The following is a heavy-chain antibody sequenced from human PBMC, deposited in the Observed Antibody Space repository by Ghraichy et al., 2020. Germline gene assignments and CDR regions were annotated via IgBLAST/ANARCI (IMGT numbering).Heavy chain of an antibody. CDR2: IKSKRDRETT. J-gene: IGHJ6*02. CDR3: TTIRSTTTYVNYYGSDV. D-gene: IGHD4-11*01. CDR1: GFTFSDFW. V-gene: IGHV3-15*01. Sequence: GGSLRLSCTASGFTFSDFWMGWVRQAPGKGLDWVGRIKSKRDRETTDYGVPVKGRFTISRDDSKDTLYLQMNSLQIEDTAVYFCTTIRSTTTYVNYYGSDVWGQGTTVTVS.